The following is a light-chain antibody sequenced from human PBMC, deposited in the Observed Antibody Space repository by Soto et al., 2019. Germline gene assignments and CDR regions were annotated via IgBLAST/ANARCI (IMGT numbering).Light chain of an antibody. CDR3: TSYTHIYSSHRWV. J-gene: IGLJ3*02. V-gene: IGLV2-14*01. CDR1: SSDVGGYSY. Sequence: QSALTQPASVSGSPGQSIPISCTGTSSDVGGYSYVSWFQQHPGEAPKLVIYEVTNRPSGVSSRFSGSTSGNTASLTISGLHAEDEADYYCTSYTHIYSSHRWVFGGGTKLTVL. CDR2: EVT.